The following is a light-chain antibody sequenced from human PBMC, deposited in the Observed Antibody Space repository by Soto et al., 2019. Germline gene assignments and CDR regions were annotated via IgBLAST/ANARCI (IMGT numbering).Light chain of an antibody. J-gene: IGKJ5*01. V-gene: IGKV3-15*01. Sequence: EILLTQSPSTLSVSPVERVTLSCRASQSVRNKLAWYQQQPGQAPRVLIYDTSTRATGLPATFSGSGSGTAFSLTIRSLQSEDSAVYYCQQYNSWSAITFGQGTRRAIK. CDR1: QSVRNK. CDR3: QQYNSWSAIT. CDR2: DTS.